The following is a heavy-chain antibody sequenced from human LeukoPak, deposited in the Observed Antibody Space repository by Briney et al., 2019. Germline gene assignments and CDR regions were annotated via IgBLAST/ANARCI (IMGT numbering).Heavy chain of an antibody. Sequence: GGSLRLSCTASGFTFSSYWMSWVRQAPGKGLEWVAYINPDGTDKYYVNSVRGRFTFSRDNAKNSLFLQMNSLRAEDTAVYYCVKGGWYFDLWGRGTRVTVSS. V-gene: IGHV3-7*01. J-gene: IGHJ2*01. CDR2: INPDGTDK. CDR1: GFTFSSYW. CDR3: VKGGWYFDL.